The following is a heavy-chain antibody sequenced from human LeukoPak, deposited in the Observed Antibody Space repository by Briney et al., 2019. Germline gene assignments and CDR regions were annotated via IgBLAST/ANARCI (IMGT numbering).Heavy chain of an antibody. CDR2: ISGSGGST. CDR1: GFTFSSCA. Sequence: GGSLRLSCAASGFTFSSCAMSWVRQAPGKGLEWVSAISGSGGSTYYAGSVKGRFTISRDNAKNSLYLHMNSLRAEDTAVYYCARVPYYGSGYYFDYWGQGILVTVSS. D-gene: IGHD3-10*01. CDR3: ARVPYYGSGYYFDY. V-gene: IGHV3-23*01. J-gene: IGHJ4*02.